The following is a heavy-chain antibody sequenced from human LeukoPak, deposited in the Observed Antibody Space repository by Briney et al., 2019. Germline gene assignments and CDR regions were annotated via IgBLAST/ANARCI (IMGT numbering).Heavy chain of an antibody. D-gene: IGHD4-23*01. CDR1: GFPFSSYG. CDR2: INNDGSYT. Sequence: GGSLRLSCAASGFPFSSYGVHWVRQAPGKGLVWVSRINNDGSYTDYADSVKGRFTISRDNAKNTLYLQVNSLRAEDTAVYYCARDNYSGNWAWGQGTLVTVSS. J-gene: IGHJ5*02. CDR3: ARDNYSGNWA. V-gene: IGHV3-74*01.